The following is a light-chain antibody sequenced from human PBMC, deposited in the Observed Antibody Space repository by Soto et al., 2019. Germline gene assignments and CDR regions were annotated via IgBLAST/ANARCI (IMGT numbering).Light chain of an antibody. V-gene: IGKV3-20*01. J-gene: IGKJ1*01. CDR3: KQYGNSLWT. CDR1: QSVNSRY. Sequence: EIVLTQSPGTLSLSPGERATLSCRASQSVNSRYLAWYQQKPGQAPRLLIYGASSRATGIPDKFSGSGSGTDFTLTISKLEPEDFAVYYGKQYGNSLWTFGQGTKVEIK. CDR2: GAS.